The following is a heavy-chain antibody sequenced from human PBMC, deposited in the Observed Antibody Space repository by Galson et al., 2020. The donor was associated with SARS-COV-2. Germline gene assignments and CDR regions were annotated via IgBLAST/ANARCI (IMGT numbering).Heavy chain of an antibody. V-gene: IGHV3-9*01. J-gene: IGHJ6*02. CDR3: AKAPGLGIDTGSSMDV. Sequence: SVKGRFTISRDNAKNSLFLQMTSLRAEDTALYYCAKAPGLGIDTGSSMDVWGQGTTVTVSS. D-gene: IGHD6-13*01.